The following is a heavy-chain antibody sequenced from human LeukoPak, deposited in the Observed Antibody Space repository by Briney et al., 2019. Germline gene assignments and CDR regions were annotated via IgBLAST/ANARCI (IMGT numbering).Heavy chain of an antibody. CDR1: GFTVSSSY. D-gene: IGHD6-19*01. CDR3: ARASQWLAFDY. J-gene: IGHJ4*02. Sequence: GGSLRLSCAASGFTVSSSYISWVRQAPGKGLGWVSVIYNGGSTNYADSVKGRFTISRDNSKNTLYLQMNSLRAEDTAVYYCARASQWLAFDYWGQGTLVTVSS. CDR2: IYNGGST. V-gene: IGHV3-66*01.